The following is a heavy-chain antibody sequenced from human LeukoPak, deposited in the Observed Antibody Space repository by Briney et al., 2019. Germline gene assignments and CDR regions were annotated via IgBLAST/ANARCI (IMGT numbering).Heavy chain of an antibody. D-gene: IGHD3-22*01. CDR3: ARAGWYDSSGYDY. CDR1: GGSISSRSYY. Sequence: PSETLSLTCSVSGGSISSRSYYWGWIRQSPGKGLEWIGTLYYSGSTHYNPSLKSRVTISVDTSKNQFSLKLSSVTAADTAVYYCARAGWYDSSGYDYWGQGTLVTVSS. J-gene: IGHJ4*02. V-gene: IGHV4-39*07. CDR2: LYYSGST.